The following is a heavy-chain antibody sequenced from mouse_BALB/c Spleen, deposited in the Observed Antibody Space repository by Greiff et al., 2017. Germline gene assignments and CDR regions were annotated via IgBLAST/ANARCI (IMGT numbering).Heavy chain of an antibody. Sequence: QVQLQQSGAELVRPGTSVKVSCKASGYAFTNYLIEWVKQRPGQGLEWIGVINPGSGGTNYNEKFKGKATLTADKSSSTAYMQLSSLTSDDSAVYFCARSPTVVARFDYWGQGTTHSLL. CDR2: INPGSGGT. D-gene: IGHD1-1*01. V-gene: IGHV1-54*01. J-gene: IGHJ2*01. CDR1: GYAFTNYL. CDR3: ARSPTVVARFDY.